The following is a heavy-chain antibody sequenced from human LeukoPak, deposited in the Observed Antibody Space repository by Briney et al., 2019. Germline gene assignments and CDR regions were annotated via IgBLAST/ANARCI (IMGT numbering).Heavy chain of an antibody. D-gene: IGHD6-19*01. CDR1: GDSISYFY. CDR3: ARHPSGRQWLGGGNWFDP. CDR2: ISGSGST. V-gene: IGHV4-4*07. Sequence: RPSETLSLTCSVSGDSISYFYWSWIRQAAGKGLEWIGRISGSGSTDYNASLKSRVTMSVDTSKNQFSLKLSSVTAADTAVYYCARHPSGRQWLGGGNWFDPWGQGTLVTVSS. J-gene: IGHJ5*02.